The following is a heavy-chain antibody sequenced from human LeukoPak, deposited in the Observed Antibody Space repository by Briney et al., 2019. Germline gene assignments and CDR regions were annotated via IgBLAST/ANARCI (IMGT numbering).Heavy chain of an antibody. J-gene: IGHJ6*03. CDR2: ISYDGTNK. V-gene: IGHV3-30*03. CDR3: VRSPTYYNMDV. Sequence: GGSLRLSCAVSGFTFSNYVIHWVRQAPGKGLEWLAVISYDGTNKYYADTVKGRFTISRDHSQSTVDLQMNTLRGADTAVYYCVRSPTYYNMDVWGKGTTVTVSS. CDR1: GFTFSNYV.